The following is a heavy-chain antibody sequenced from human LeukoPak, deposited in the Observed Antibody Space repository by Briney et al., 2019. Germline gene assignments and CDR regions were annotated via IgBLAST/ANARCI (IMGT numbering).Heavy chain of an antibody. D-gene: IGHD2-2*01. V-gene: IGHV3-23*01. CDR3: AKSDCSSTSCYVRGGFDI. CDR2: ISGSGGSI. Sequence: GGSLRLSCAASGFTFSSYAMSWVRQAPGKGLEWVSAISGSGGSIYYADSVKGRFTISRDNSKNTLYLQMNSLRAEDTAVYYCAKSDCSSTSCYVRGGFDIWGQGTMVTVSS. CDR1: GFTFSSYA. J-gene: IGHJ3*02.